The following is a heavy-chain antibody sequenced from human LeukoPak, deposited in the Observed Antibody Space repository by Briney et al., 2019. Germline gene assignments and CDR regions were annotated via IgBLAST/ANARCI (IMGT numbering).Heavy chain of an antibody. CDR2: IYHNGNT. CDR3: ARLSITMILVVITEYYFDY. Sequence: SETLSLTCAVSGYSISSGYYWGWIRQPPGKGLEWIGSIYHNGNTYYNPSLKSRVTISVDTSKNQFSLKLSSVTAADTAVYYCARLSITMILVVITEYYFDYWGQGTLVTVSS. CDR1: GYSISSGYY. D-gene: IGHD3-22*01. V-gene: IGHV4-38-2*01. J-gene: IGHJ4*02.